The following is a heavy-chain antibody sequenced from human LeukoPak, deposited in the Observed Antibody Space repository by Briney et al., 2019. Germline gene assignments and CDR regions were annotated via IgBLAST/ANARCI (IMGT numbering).Heavy chain of an antibody. CDR3: VRGNGNVGGRLDP. CDR1: GFTMSGIH. D-gene: IGHD1-1*01. Sequence: GGSLRLSCTASGFTMSGIHMNWVRQAPGKGLDWVSGLYAGGSTYYAGSVTGRFTISRDDSKNTLYLQMTGLRVDDTAIYYCVRGNGNVGGRLDPWGQGAWVIVSS. J-gene: IGHJ5*02. V-gene: IGHV3-66*01. CDR2: LYAGGST.